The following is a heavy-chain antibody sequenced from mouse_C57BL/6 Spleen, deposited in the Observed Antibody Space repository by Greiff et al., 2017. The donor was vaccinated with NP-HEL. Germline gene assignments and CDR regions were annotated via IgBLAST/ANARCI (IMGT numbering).Heavy chain of an antibody. J-gene: IGHJ2*01. Sequence: EVKVVESEGGLVQPGSSMKLSCTASGFTFSDYYMAWVRQVPEKGLEWVANINYDGSSTYYLDSLKSRFIISRDNAKNILYLQMSSLKSEDTATYYCARDGAYGNYFDYWGQGTTLTVSS. D-gene: IGHD2-1*01. CDR1: GFTFSDYY. CDR2: INYDGSST. CDR3: ARDGAYGNYFDY. V-gene: IGHV5-16*01.